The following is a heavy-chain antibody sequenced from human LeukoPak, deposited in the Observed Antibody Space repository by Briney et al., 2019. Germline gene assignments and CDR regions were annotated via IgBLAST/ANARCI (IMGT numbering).Heavy chain of an antibody. CDR3: ARREAGYSYGYDPHYFDY. Sequence: SETLSLTCTVSGGSISSYYWSWIRQPPGKGLEWIGYIYYSGSTNYNPSLKSRVTISVDTSKNQFSLKLSSVTAADTAVYYCARREAGYSYGYDPHYFDYWGQGTLVTVSS. J-gene: IGHJ4*02. V-gene: IGHV4-59*08. CDR1: GGSISSYY. CDR2: IYYSGST. D-gene: IGHD5-18*01.